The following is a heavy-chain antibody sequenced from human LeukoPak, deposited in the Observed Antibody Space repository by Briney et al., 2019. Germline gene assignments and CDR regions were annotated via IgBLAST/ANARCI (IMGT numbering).Heavy chain of an antibody. CDR2: THYSGAT. J-gene: IGHJ3*02. Sequence: PSETLSLTCTVSGGSISSYYWSWIRQPPGKGVEYIGYTHYSGATNYNPSLKSRVTISLDTSGNQFSLKLSSVTAADTAVYYCASGYCGGACQLGGIDMWGQGTMVTVSS. D-gene: IGHD2-21*02. CDR1: GGSISSYY. V-gene: IGHV4-59*01. CDR3: ASGYCGGACQLGGIDM.